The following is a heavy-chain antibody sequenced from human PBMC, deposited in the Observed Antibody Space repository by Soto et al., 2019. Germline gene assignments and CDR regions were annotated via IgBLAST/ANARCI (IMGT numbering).Heavy chain of an antibody. J-gene: IGHJ6*03. Sequence: SETLSLTCAVYGGSFSGYYWSWIRQPPGKGLEWIGEINHSGSTNYNPSLKSRVTISVDTSKNQFSLKLSSVTAADTAVYYCARNRRDYCLLNYYSYSTHVCGTGTTGTVSS. CDR2: INHSGST. CDR3: ARNRRDYCLLNYYSYSTHV. V-gene: IGHV4-34*01. D-gene: IGHD4-17*01. CDR1: GGSFSGYY.